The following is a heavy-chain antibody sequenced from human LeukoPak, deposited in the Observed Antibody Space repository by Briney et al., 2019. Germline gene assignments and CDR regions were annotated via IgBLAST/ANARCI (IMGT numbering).Heavy chain of an antibody. J-gene: IGHJ6*03. V-gene: IGHV4-4*02. CDR3: AKDGPYTGGGPQGYMDV. Sequence: PSGTLSLTCGVSGGSISGSYWWSWVRQPPGKGLEWIGEIYHSGSTNYNPSLKSRVTISMDKSKNQFSLNLSSVTAADTAIYYCAKDGPYTGGGPQGYMDVWGKGTTVTV. CDR2: IYHSGST. D-gene: IGHD2-8*02. CDR1: GGSISGSYW.